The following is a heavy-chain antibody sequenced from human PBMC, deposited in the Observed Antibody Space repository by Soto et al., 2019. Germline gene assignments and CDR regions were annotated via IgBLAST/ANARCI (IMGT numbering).Heavy chain of an antibody. Sequence: QVQLVESGGGVVQPGRSLRLSCAASGFTFSSYGMHWVRQAPGKGLEWVAVISYDGSNKYYADSVKGRFTISRDNSKNTLYLQMNSLRAEDTAVYYCAKGYLYRPPYYDILTGYFDYWGQGTLVTVSS. CDR1: GFTFSSYG. J-gene: IGHJ4*02. CDR2: ISYDGSNK. D-gene: IGHD3-9*01. CDR3: AKGYLYRPPYYDILTGYFDY. V-gene: IGHV3-30*18.